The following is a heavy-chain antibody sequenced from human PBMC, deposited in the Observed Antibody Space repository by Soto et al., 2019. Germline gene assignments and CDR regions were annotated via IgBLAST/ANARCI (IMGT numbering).Heavy chain of an antibody. D-gene: IGHD6-19*01. CDR2: ISAYNGNT. CDR1: GYTFTSYG. CDR3: ARDDGQWLVWSGYYFDY. V-gene: IGHV1-18*01. Sequence: ASVKVSCKASGYTFTSYGISWVRQAPGQGLEWMGWISAYNGNTNYAQKLQGRVTMTTDTSTSTAYMELRSLRSDDTAVYYCARDDGQWLVWSGYYFDYWGQGPLVTAPS. J-gene: IGHJ4*02.